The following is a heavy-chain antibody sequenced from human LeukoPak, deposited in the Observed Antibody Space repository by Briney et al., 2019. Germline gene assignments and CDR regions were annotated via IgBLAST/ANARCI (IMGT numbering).Heavy chain of an antibody. J-gene: IGHJ4*02. CDR2: IYHSGST. CDR3: ARRVGYCNSNGCPPFDY. V-gene: IGHV4-4*02. Sequence: SGTLSLTCAVSGGSITSSNWWTWVRQPPGKGLEWIGEIYHSGSTHYNPSLKSRVAISVDKSKNQFSLKVNSVTAADTAVYYCARRVGYCNSNGCPPFDYWGQGTLVTVSS. CDR1: GGSITSSNW. D-gene: IGHD2/OR15-2a*01.